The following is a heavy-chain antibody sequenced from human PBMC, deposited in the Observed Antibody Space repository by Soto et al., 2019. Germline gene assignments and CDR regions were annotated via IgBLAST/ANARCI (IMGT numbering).Heavy chain of an antibody. CDR2: INPNSGGT. J-gene: IGHJ3*02. CDR1: GYTFTGYY. V-gene: IGHV1-2*04. Sequence: ASVKVSCKASGYTFTGYYMHWVRQAPGQGLEWMGWINPNSGGTNYAQKFQGWVTMTRDTSISTAYMELSRLRSDDTAVYYCARAGGCSSTSCYGRAFDIWGQGTMVTVSS. D-gene: IGHD2-2*01. CDR3: ARAGGCSSTSCYGRAFDI.